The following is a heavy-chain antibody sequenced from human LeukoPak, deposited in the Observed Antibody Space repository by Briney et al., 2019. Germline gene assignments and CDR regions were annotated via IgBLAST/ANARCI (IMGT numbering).Heavy chain of an antibody. D-gene: IGHD5-12*01. CDR3: ASTYSGYDDYAFDI. Sequence: SETLSLTCTVSGGSISSYYWSWIRQPAGKGLEWIGRIYTSGSTNYNPSLKSRVTMSVDTSKNQFSLKLSSVTAADTAVYYCASTYSGYDDYAFDIWGQGTMVTVSS. J-gene: IGHJ3*02. CDR2: IYTSGST. CDR1: GGSISSYY. V-gene: IGHV4-4*07.